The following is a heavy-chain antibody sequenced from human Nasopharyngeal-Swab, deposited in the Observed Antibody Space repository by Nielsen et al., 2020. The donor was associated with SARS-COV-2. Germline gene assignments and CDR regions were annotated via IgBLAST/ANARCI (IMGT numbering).Heavy chain of an antibody. Sequence: GAPLKISCAASGFTFSTYDVTWVRQAPGKGLEWVSTFIGRSGKVYYADSVEGRFTISRDDSTNTLFVQMDSLRAEDTAVYYCAKQYSRSDYIYYYGMDVWGHGTAVTVSS. CDR2: FIGRSGKV. D-gene: IGHD6-6*01. J-gene: IGHJ6*02. CDR1: GFTFSTYD. V-gene: IGHV3-23*01. CDR3: AKQYSRSDYIYYYGMDV.